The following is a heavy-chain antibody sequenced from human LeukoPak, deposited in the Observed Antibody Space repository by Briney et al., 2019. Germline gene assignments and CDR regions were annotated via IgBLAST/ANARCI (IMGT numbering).Heavy chain of an antibody. V-gene: IGHV1-2*02. J-gene: IGHJ1*01. CDR1: GYTFTGYY. CDR3: ARRIAAAGNIFQH. Sequence: GASVKVSCKASGYTFTGYYMHWVRQAPGQGLEWMGWINPNSCGTNYAQKFQGRVTMTRDTSISTVYMELSSLRSDDTAVYYCARRIAAAGNIFQHWGQGTLVTVSS. D-gene: IGHD6-25*01. CDR2: INPNSCGT.